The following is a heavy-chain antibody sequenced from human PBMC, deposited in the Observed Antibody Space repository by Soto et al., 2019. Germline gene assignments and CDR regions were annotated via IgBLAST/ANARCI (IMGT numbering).Heavy chain of an antibody. Sequence: QVQLQESGPGLVKPSETLSLTCTVSGGSVSSGSYYWTWIRQSPGKGLEWVGYIYYNGATSYNPSLKSRVTISRDTSKNQFSLKLTSVTAADTAVYYCARNDAACDNWGQGTMVSVSS. CDR3: ARNDAACDN. J-gene: IGHJ3*01. V-gene: IGHV4-61*01. CDR1: GGSVSSGSYY. D-gene: IGHD3-9*01. CDR2: IYYNGAT.